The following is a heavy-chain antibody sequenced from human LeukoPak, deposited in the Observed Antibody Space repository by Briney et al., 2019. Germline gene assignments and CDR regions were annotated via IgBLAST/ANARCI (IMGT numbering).Heavy chain of an antibody. V-gene: IGHV4-30-2*01. CDR1: GGSISSGGYY. D-gene: IGHD3-10*01. CDR3: ARGGEGFDY. Sequence: ASETLSLTCTVSGGSISSGGYYWSWIRQPPGKGLEWIGYIYHSGSTYYNPSLKSRVTISVDRSKNQFSLKLSSVTAADTAVYYCARGGEGFDYWGQGTLVTVSS. J-gene: IGHJ4*02. CDR2: IYHSGST.